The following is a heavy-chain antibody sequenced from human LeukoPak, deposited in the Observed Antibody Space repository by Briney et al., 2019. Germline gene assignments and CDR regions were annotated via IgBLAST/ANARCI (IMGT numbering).Heavy chain of an antibody. CDR1: GGIFSSYT. V-gene: IGHV1-69*04. Sequence: ASVKVSCKASGGIFSSYTTSWVRQAPGQGLEWMGRIIPILGIANYAQKFQGRVTITADKSTSTAYMELSSLRSEDTAVYYCARDRWGSTSPGDYWGQGTLVTVSS. CDR2: IIPILGIA. D-gene: IGHD2-2*01. J-gene: IGHJ4*02. CDR3: ARDRWGSTSPGDY.